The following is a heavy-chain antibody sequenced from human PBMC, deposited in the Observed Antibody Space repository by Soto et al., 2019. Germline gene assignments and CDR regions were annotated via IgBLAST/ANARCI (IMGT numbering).Heavy chain of an antibody. Sequence: SDTLSLTCAVYGGSISSIKWWSWVRQPPGKGLEWIGEIYHSGSTNYNPSLKSRVTISLDKSKNQFSLKLTSVTAADSAVYYCARDDHIVVVPTSLGAMDVWGQGTTVS. CDR2: IYHSGST. V-gene: IGHV4-4*02. D-gene: IGHD2-2*01. J-gene: IGHJ6*02. CDR1: GGSISSIKW. CDR3: ARDDHIVVVPTSLGAMDV.